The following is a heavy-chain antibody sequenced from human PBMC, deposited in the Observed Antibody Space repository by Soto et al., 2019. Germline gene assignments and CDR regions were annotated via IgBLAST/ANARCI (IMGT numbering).Heavy chain of an antibody. CDR3: ARAGSMVRGSHGNWFDP. J-gene: IGHJ5*02. Sequence: QVQLVQSGAEVKKPGSSVKVSCKASGGTFSSYAIIWVRQAPGQGLEWMGGIIPIFGTANYAQKFQGRVTITADKSTSTAYMELSILRSEDTAVYYCARAGSMVRGSHGNWFDPWGQGTLVTVSS. CDR2: IIPIFGTA. V-gene: IGHV1-69*06. CDR1: GGTFSSYA. D-gene: IGHD3-10*01.